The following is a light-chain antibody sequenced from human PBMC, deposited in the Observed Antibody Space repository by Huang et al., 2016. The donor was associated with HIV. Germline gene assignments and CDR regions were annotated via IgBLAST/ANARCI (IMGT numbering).Light chain of an antibody. J-gene: IGKJ2*01. CDR1: QSVIRN. CDR2: GAS. CDR3: QQYNNWPPMYT. V-gene: IGKV3-15*01. Sequence: EIVLTQSPATRSMSPGQRATLSCRASQSVIRNLAWFQQKPGQAPRLLIYGASTRATGIPAWFSGSGSGTEFTLTISSLQSEDFAVYYCQQYNNWPPMYTFGQGTKLEV.